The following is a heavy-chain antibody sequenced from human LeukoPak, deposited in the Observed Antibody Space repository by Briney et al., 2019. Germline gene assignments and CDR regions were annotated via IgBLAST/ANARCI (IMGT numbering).Heavy chain of an antibody. D-gene: IGHD3-3*01. CDR1: GYTFTGYY. CDR3: AREHYDFWSGYSSSHWFDP. Sequence: ASVKVSCKASGYTFTGYYMHWVRQAPGQGLEWMGWINPNSGGTNYAQKFQGRVTMTRDTSISTAYMELSRLRSDDTAVYYCAREHYDFWSGYSSSHWFDPWGQGTLVTVSS. V-gene: IGHV1-2*02. J-gene: IGHJ5*02. CDR2: INPNSGGT.